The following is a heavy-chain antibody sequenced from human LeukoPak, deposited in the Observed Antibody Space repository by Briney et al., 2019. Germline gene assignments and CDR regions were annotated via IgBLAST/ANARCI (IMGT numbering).Heavy chain of an antibody. CDR1: GFTFSSYE. Sequence: PGGSLGLSCAASGFTFSSYEMNWVRQAPGKGLEWVSYISSSGSTIYYADSVKGRFTISRDNAKNSLYLQMNSLRAEDTAVYYCARGMEGYYYDSSGSYWGQGTLVTVSS. CDR2: ISSSGSTI. CDR3: ARGMEGYYYDSSGSY. V-gene: IGHV3-48*03. J-gene: IGHJ4*02. D-gene: IGHD3-22*01.